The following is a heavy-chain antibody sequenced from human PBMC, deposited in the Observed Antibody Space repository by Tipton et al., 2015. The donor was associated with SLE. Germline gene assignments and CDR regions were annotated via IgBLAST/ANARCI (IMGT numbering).Heavy chain of an antibody. CDR2: ISAYNGNT. Sequence: QVQLVQSGAEVKKPGASVKVSCKASGYTFTSYGISWVRQAPGQGLEWMGWISAYNGNTNYAQKLQGRVTMTRNTSISTAYMELSSLRSEDTAVYYCARVVTMIRGVIILGYWGQGTLVTVSS. CDR1: GYTFTSYG. D-gene: IGHD3-10*01. V-gene: IGHV1-18*01. CDR3: ARVVTMIRGVIILGY. J-gene: IGHJ4*02.